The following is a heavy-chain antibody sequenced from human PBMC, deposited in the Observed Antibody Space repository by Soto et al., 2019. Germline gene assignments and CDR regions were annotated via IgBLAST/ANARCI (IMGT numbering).Heavy chain of an antibody. CDR3: ARRPNYYAASNYHGVYSMDV. J-gene: IGHJ6*02. CDR1: GYTFTNYY. V-gene: IGHV1-46*01. D-gene: IGHD3-10*01. Sequence: ASVKVSCKASGYTFTNYYIHWVRQAPGQGLEWMGIINPSGGSTSYAQKFRGRVTMTRDTSTSTVNMELSSLRSEDTAVYYCARRPNYYAASNYHGVYSMDVWGQGTTVTVSS. CDR2: INPSGGST.